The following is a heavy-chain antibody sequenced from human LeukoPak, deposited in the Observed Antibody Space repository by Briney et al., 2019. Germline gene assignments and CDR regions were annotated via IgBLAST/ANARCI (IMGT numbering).Heavy chain of an antibody. D-gene: IGHD3-10*01. CDR1: GFTFSNYA. V-gene: IGHV3-23*01. J-gene: IGHJ3*02. CDR3: AKDLTYYYGLGSSTNAFDI. Sequence: RPGGSLRLSCAASGFTFSNYAMSWVRQAPGEGLEWVSGIIGGGDDTYYADSLKGRFTISRDDSKNTLYLQMNSLRAEDTALYYCAKDLTYYYGLGSSTNAFDIWGQGTMVTVSS. CDR2: IIGGGDDT.